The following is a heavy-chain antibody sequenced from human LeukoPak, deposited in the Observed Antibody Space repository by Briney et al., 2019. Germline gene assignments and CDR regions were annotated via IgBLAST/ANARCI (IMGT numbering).Heavy chain of an antibody. J-gene: IGHJ4*02. D-gene: IGHD2-2*02. V-gene: IGHV5-51*01. CDR1: GYSFTSYW. CDR3: ARHEGRNRGNMVIVPAAIIN. CDR2: IYPGDSDT. Sequence: ESLKISCKGSGYSFTSYWIGWVRQMPGKGLEWMGIIYPGDSDTRYSPSFQGQVTISADKSISTAYLQWSSLKASDTAMYYCARHEGRNRGNMVIVPAAIINWGQGTLVTVSS.